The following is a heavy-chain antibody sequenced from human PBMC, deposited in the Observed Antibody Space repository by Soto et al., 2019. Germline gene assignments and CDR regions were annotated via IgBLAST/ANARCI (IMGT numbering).Heavy chain of an antibody. D-gene: IGHD6-13*01. V-gene: IGHV5-10-1*01. Sequence: EVQLVQSGAEVKKPGESLRISCKGSGYSFTSYWISWVRQMPGKGLEWLGRIDPSDSYTNYSPSFQGHVTISADKSISNAQLQWSSLKASDTAMYYCARLQAAAGDNDLTFDYWGQGTLVTVSS. J-gene: IGHJ4*02. CDR2: IDPSDSYT. CDR3: ARLQAAAGDNDLTFDY. CDR1: GYSFTSYW.